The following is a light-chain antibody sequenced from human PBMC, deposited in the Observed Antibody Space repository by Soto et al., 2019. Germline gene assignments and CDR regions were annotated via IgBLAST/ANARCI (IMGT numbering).Light chain of an antibody. Sequence: DIVMTQSPDSLAVSLGERATINYKSSQSVLYSSNNKNYLAWYQQRPGQPPKLLIYRASTRESGVPDRFSGRGSGTDFALTIASLQAEDEAVYYCQQYESTPPSFGQGTKLEIK. CDR2: RAS. CDR3: QQYESTPPS. J-gene: IGKJ2*01. V-gene: IGKV4-1*01. CDR1: QSVLYSSNNKNY.